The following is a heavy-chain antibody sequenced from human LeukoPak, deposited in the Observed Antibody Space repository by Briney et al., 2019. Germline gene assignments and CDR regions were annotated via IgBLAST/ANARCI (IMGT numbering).Heavy chain of an antibody. Sequence: SVKVSCKASGFTFTSSAVQWVRQARGQRLEWIGWIVVGSGNTNYAQKFQERVTNTRDMSTSTAYMELSSLRSEDTAVYYCAAGEWLLLSNFDYWGQGTLVTVSS. CDR2: IVVGSGNT. CDR1: GFTFTSSA. V-gene: IGHV1-58*01. CDR3: AAGEWLLLSNFDY. J-gene: IGHJ4*02. D-gene: IGHD3-22*01.